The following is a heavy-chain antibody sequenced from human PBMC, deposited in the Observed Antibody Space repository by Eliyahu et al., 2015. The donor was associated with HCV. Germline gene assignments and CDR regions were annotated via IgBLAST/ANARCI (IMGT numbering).Heavy chain of an antibody. CDR3: AREVGGSYYFDY. J-gene: IGHJ4*02. V-gene: IGHV3-23*04. Sequence: EVQLVESGGGLVQPGGSLRLSCAASGFTFTTYAMNWVRQAPGKGLEGVSIISGSGGTTYYADSVKDRFTISRDDSKNTLYLQMNSLRVEDTAVYYCAREVGGSYYFDYWGQGTLVTVSS. CDR1: GFTFTTYA. CDR2: ISGSGGTT. D-gene: IGHD1-26*01.